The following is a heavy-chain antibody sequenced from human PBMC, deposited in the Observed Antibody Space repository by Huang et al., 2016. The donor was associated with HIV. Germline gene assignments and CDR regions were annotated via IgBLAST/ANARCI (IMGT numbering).Heavy chain of an antibody. CDR3: ARNHDFWRGRMFAISYFDV. CDR1: GGSINTGRYY. CDR2: LYYTGKM. V-gene: IGHV4-39*01. Sequence: QMRFQESGPGLVKPSGTLSLTCNVSGGSINTGRYYWGWIGQPPGKGLEWVGSLYYTGKMHYEPSVKGRLTMSADTSKNQFSLNLSSVTAADTAIYYCARNHDFWRGRMFAISYFDVWGRGTLVTVAS. D-gene: IGHD3-3*01. J-gene: IGHJ2*01.